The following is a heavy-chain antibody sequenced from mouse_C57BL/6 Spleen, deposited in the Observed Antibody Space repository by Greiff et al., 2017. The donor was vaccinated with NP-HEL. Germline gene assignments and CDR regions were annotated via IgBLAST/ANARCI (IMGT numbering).Heavy chain of an antibody. CDR2: IYPRSGNT. J-gene: IGHJ2*01. CDR3: ASLFTTVVANDY. Sequence: LQESGAELARPGASVKLSCKASGYTFTSYGISWVKQRTGQGLEWIGEIYPRSGNTYYNEKFKGKATLTADKSSSTAYMELRSLTSEDSAVYFCASLFTTVVANDYWGQGTTLTVSS. V-gene: IGHV1-81*01. D-gene: IGHD1-1*01. CDR1: GYTFTSYG.